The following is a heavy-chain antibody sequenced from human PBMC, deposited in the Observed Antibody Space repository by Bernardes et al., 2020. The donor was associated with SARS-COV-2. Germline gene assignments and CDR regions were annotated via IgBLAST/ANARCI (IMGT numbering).Heavy chain of an antibody. CDR3: ARGAFYYDSSDWPIDY. J-gene: IGHJ4*02. CDR2: INPNSGGT. D-gene: IGHD3-22*01. V-gene: IGHV1-2*05. Sequence: ASMKVSCKASGYTFTDYYIHWVRQAPGQGLEWMGRINPNSGGTNYAQKFQGRVTMTRDTSISTAYMELSRLTSDDTVVYYCARGAFYYDSSDWPIDYWGQGTLVTVSS. CDR1: GYTFTDYY.